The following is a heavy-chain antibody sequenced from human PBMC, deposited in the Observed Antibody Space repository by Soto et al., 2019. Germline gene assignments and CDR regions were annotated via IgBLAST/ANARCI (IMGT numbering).Heavy chain of an antibody. V-gene: IGHV1-69*01. J-gene: IGHJ3*02. CDR3: ARLRTPLPLYTRELLAHGAFDI. CDR1: GGTFSSYA. Sequence: QVQLVQSGAEVKKPGSSVKVSCKASGGTFSSYAISWVRQAPGQGLEWMGGIIPIFGTANYAQKFQGRVTITADESTSTAYMELSSLRSEDTAVYYCARLRTPLPLYTRELLAHGAFDIWGQGTMVTVSS. D-gene: IGHD3-3*01. CDR2: IIPIFGTA.